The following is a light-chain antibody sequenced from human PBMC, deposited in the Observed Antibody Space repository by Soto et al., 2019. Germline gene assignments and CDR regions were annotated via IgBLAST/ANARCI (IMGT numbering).Light chain of an antibody. CDR3: SSFTTTSTYV. CDR1: SSDVGSHNL. J-gene: IGLJ1*01. Sequence: QSALTQPASVSGSPGQSITISCTGISSDVGSHNLVSWYQQHPGKAPKLMIYEVNNRPSGVSNRFSGSKSGNTASLTISGLQAEDEADYYCSSFTTTSTYVFGTGTKLTVL. V-gene: IGLV2-14*02. CDR2: EVN.